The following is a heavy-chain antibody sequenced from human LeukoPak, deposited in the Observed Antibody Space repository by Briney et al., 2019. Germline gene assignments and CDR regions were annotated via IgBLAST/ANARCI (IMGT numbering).Heavy chain of an antibody. Sequence: PSETLSLTCTVSGGSISSSSYYWGWIRQPPGKGLEWIGSIYHSGSTYYNPSLKSRVTISVDTSKNQFSLKLSSVTAADTAVYYCARTTDYYDSSGYPYYYMDVWGKGTTVTVSS. J-gene: IGHJ6*03. CDR1: GGSISSSSYY. CDR2: IYHSGST. V-gene: IGHV4-39*07. CDR3: ARTTDYYDSSGYPYYYMDV. D-gene: IGHD3-22*01.